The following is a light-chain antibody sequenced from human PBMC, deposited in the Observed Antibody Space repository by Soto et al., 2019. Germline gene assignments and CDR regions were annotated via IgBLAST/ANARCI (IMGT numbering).Light chain of an antibody. Sequence: QSVLTRPASVSGSPGQSISISCTGTSSDIGGYDYVSWYQHHPGKAPKFIIYGVTNRPSGVSHRFSGSKSANTASLTISGLQAEDEADYYCTSYTSSSTHVFGTGTKVTVL. J-gene: IGLJ1*01. V-gene: IGLV2-14*01. CDR3: TSYTSSSTHV. CDR2: GVT. CDR1: SSDIGGYDY.